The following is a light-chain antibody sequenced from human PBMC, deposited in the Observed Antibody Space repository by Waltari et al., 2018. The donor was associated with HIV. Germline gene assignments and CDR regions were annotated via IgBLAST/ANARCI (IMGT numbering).Light chain of an antibody. CDR1: RSNIGNNL. Sequence: QSVVTQPPSASGAPGQTITISCSGSRSNIGNNLVNWYQLLPGAAPKLLIYSNDQRPSGVPDRISGSKSGTSASLAISGLQPEDEADYYCASWDDKLKGYVFGSGTKVTVL. V-gene: IGLV1-44*01. CDR3: ASWDDKLKGYV. CDR2: SND. J-gene: IGLJ1*01.